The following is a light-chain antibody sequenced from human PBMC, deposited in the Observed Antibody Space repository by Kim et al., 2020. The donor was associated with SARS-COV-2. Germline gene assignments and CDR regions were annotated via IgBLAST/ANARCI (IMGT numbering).Light chain of an antibody. Sequence: TASISCRSSESLVYSDGNIYLNCFHQRPGQSPRRLIYKVSDRDSVVPDRFSGSGSGTDFTLQISRVEAEDVGVYYCMQGTHWPFTFGPGTKVDIK. CDR2: KVS. CDR3: MQGTHWPFT. J-gene: IGKJ3*01. V-gene: IGKV2-30*01. CDR1: ESLVYSDGNIY.